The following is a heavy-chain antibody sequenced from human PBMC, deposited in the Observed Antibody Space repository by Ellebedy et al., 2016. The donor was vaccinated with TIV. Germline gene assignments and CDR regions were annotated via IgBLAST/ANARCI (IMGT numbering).Heavy chain of an antibody. CDR2: IYPSGST. V-gene: IGHV4-30-4*01. CDR1: GGSIITGDYY. J-gene: IGHJ4*02. Sequence: SETLSLTXTVSGGSIITGDYYWSWIRQTPGKGLEWIGYIYPSGSTYYNPSLKSRLTIFVDTSKNHFSLTLKSVTAADTAVYFCAREADYGGHSFDFWGQGTLVTVSS. CDR3: AREADYGGHSFDF. D-gene: IGHD4-23*01.